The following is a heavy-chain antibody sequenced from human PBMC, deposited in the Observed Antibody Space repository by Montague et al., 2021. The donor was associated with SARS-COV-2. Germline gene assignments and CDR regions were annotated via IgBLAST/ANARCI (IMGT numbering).Heavy chain of an antibody. V-gene: IGHV4-39*01. Sequence: SETLSLTCTVSGGSISSGTYYCGWVRQPPGKGLEWIGTINYSGKTYYNPSLKSRVTISVDTSKNQFSLKVTSVTAADTAVYYCARRAQWQLSWFFGLWGRGTLVTVSS. D-gene: IGHD6-19*01. CDR2: INYSGKT. CDR1: GGSISSGTYY. CDR3: ARRAQWQLSWFFGL. J-gene: IGHJ2*01.